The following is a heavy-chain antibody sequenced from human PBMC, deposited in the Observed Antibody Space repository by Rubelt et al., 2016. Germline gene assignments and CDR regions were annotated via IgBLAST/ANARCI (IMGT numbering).Heavy chain of an antibody. V-gene: IGHV4-59*01. Sequence: QVQLQESGPGLVKPSETLSLTCTVSGGSISSYYWSWIRQPPGKGLEWVGYIYYRGSTNYNTPLKSRVTISVVTSQNQVSLMLSSVTAADTAVCYCAGGITIFGVASGYFDYWGQGTLVTVSS. CDR1: GGSISSYY. CDR3: AGGITIFGVASGYFDY. CDR2: IYYRGST. D-gene: IGHD3-3*01. J-gene: IGHJ4*02.